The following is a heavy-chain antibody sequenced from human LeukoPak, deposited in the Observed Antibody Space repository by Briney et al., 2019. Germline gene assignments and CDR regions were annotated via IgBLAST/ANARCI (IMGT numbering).Heavy chain of an antibody. CDR2: IYHRGST. V-gene: IGHV4-38-2*02. Sequence: SETLSLTCTVSGYSISSGYYWGWIRQPPGKGLEWIGSIYHRGSTYYNPSLKSRVTISVDTSKNQFSLKLSSVTAADTAVYYCAREWDIVVVPAAIRNNWFDPWGQGTLVTVSS. D-gene: IGHD2-2*02. CDR1: GYSISSGYY. CDR3: AREWDIVVVPAAIRNNWFDP. J-gene: IGHJ5*02.